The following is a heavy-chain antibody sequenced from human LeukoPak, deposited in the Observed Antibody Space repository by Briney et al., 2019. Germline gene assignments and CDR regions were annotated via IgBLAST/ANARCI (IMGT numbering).Heavy chain of an antibody. CDR1: GYTFTSYG. V-gene: IGHV1-18*01. CDR3: ARGSAYYDILTGYYVDY. D-gene: IGHD3-9*01. CDR2: ISAYNGNT. J-gene: IGHJ4*02. Sequence: GASVKVSCKASGYTFTSYGISWVRQAPGQGLEWMGWISAYNGNTNYAQKLQGRVTMTTDTSTSTAYMELRSLRSDDTAVYYCARGSAYYDILTGYYVDYWGQGTLVTVSS.